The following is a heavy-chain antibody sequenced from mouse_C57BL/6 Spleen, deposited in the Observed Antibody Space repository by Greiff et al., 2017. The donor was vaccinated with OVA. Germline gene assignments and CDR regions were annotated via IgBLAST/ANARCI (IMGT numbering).Heavy chain of an antibody. V-gene: IGHV1-18*01. D-gene: IGHD2-2*01. J-gene: IGHJ4*01. CDR2: INPNNGGT. CDR3: VSTMVTTGAMDD. CDR1: GYTFTDYN. Sequence: EVQLVESGPELVKPGASVKIPCKASGYTFTDYNMDWVKQSHGKSLEWIGDINPNNGGTIYNQKFKGKATLTVDKSSSTAYMELRSLTSEDTAVYYCVSTMVTTGAMDDWGQGTSVTVSS.